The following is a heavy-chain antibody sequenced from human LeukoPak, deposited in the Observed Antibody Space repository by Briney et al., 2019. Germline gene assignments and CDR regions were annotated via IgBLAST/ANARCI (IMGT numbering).Heavy chain of an antibody. D-gene: IGHD3-9*01. CDR3: AKDIHQSRGFEWWAYYMDV. V-gene: IGHV3-48*01. CDR2: ISSSSSNI. Sequence: AGGALRLSCAASGFTFSTYNMNWVRQAPGKGLEWVSYISSSSSNIYYTDSVRGRFTVSRDNAKNSLYLQMNSLRTEDTALYYCAKDIHQSRGFEWWAYYMDVWGKGTTVTVSS. J-gene: IGHJ6*03. CDR1: GFTFSTYN.